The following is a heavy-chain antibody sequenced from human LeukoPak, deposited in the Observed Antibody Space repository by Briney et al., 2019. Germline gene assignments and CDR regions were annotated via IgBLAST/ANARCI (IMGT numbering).Heavy chain of an antibody. CDR1: GYFISSGYY. Sequence: SETLSLTCAVSGYFISSGYYWGWVRQPPGKGLELIGSIYHRGSTYYNPSLKSRVTISVDTSKNQFSLKLSSVTAADTAVYYCARGGSGSYYDYYFDYWGQGTLVTVSS. CDR2: IYHRGST. J-gene: IGHJ4*02. V-gene: IGHV4-38-2*01. D-gene: IGHD3-10*01. CDR3: ARGGSGSYYDYYFDY.